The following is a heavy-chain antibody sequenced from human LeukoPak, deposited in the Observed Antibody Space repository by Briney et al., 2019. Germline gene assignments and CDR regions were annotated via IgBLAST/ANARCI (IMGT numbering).Heavy chain of an antibody. CDR1: GASITSRIW. CDR3: ARDVPVAGTPYYFDY. Sequence: SETLSLTCVVSGASITSRIWWSWVRRPPGKGLEWIGEISHTGSIDYTPSLKSRATISLDKSKNQLSLNLTSVTAADTAMYYCARDVPVAGTPYYFDYWGQGTLVTVSS. D-gene: IGHD6-19*01. CDR2: ISHTGSI. V-gene: IGHV4-4*02. J-gene: IGHJ4*02.